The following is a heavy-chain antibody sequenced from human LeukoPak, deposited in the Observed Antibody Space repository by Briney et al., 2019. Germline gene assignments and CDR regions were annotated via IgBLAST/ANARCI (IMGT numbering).Heavy chain of an antibody. CDR2: IYSGGST. D-gene: IGHD5-12*01. CDR3: AKDQRGYDASDY. Sequence: GGSLRLSCAASGFTVNRNYMSWVRQAPGKGLEWVSVIYSGGSTYYADSVKGRFTISRDNSKNTLYLQMNSLRAEDTAVYYCAKDQRGYDASDYWGQGTLVTVSS. V-gene: IGHV3-66*01. J-gene: IGHJ4*02. CDR1: GFTVNRNY.